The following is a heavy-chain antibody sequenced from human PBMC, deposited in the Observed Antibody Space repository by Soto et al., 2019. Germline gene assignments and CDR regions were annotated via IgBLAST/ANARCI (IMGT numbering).Heavy chain of an antibody. CDR1: GGSISSSNW. CDR2: IYHSGST. V-gene: IGHV4-4*02. Sequence: SETLSLTCAVSGGSISSSNWWSWVRQPPGKGLEWIGEIYHSGSTNYNPSLKSRVTISVDKSKNQFSLKLSSVTAADTAVYYCARVWQQLEGDWFDPWGQGTLVTVS. J-gene: IGHJ5*02. D-gene: IGHD6-13*01. CDR3: ARVWQQLEGDWFDP.